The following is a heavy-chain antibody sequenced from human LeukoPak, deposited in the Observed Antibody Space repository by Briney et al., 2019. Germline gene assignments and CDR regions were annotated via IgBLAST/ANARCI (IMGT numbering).Heavy chain of an antibody. CDR1: GDSMNVYY. CDR2: MSQRGTS. V-gene: IGHV4-59*01. CDR3: ARGSDYFDY. D-gene: IGHD1-26*01. J-gene: IGHJ4*02. Sequence: PSETLSLTCTVSGDSMNVYYWSWIRQPPGKGLEWVGSMSQRGTSNDNPSLKSRLTISIDTSKNQLSLRLSSLIAADTAVYYCARGSDYFDYWGQGTLVTVSS.